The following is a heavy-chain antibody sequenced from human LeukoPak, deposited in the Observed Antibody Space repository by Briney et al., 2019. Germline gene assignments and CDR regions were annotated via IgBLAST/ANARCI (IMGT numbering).Heavy chain of an antibody. D-gene: IGHD6-19*01. CDR1: GFTFSKYW. Sequence: GGSLRLSCAASGFTFSKYWMLWVRQAPGQGLESVSRINTAGTVTTYADSVKGRFTVSRDNADNTMFLQRNSVRDEDTAVYYCATKQWLAPPPDSWGQGTPVTVSS. CDR3: ATKQWLAPPPDS. J-gene: IGHJ4*02. V-gene: IGHV3-74*01. CDR2: INTAGTVT.